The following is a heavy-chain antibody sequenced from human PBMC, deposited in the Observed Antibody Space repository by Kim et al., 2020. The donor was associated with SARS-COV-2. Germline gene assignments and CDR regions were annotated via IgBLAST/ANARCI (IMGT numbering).Heavy chain of an antibody. J-gene: IGHJ4*02. CDR1: GFTFSNYG. CDR3: ARMNKGFDH. Sequence: GGSLRLSCAASGFTFSNYGMSWVRQAPGMGLEWVSSIGGNSGNTYYADSVNGRFTISRDNSKNMLYLQMNSLRAEDTAVYYCARMNKGFDHCGQGTLVT. CDR2: IGGNSGNT. V-gene: IGHV3-23*01.